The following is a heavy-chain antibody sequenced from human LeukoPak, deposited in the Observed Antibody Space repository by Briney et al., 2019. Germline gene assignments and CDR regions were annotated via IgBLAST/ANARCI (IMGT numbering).Heavy chain of an antibody. J-gene: IGHJ4*02. CDR3: ARDRDSSSWSSRRVGDYFDY. CDR1: GFTFTSYD. V-gene: IGHV3-23*01. CDR2: ISTSGGST. Sequence: PGGSLRLSCEASGFTFTSYDMNWVRQAPGKGLEWVSSISTSGGSTYYADSVKGRFTISRDNSKNTLYLQMNSLRAEDTAVYYCARDRDSSSWSSRRVGDYFDYWGQGTLVTVSS. D-gene: IGHD6-13*01.